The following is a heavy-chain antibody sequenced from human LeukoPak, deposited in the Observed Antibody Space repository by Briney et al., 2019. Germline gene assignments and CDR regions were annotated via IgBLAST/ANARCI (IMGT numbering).Heavy chain of an antibody. J-gene: IGHJ5*02. CDR1: GGSFSGYY. Sequence: KPSETLSLTCAVYGGSFSGYYWSWIRQPPGKGLEWIGEINHSGSTNYNPSLKSRVTISVDTSKNQFSLKLSSVTAADTAVYYCARVGPYDILTGYYSDWFDPWGQGTLVTVSS. D-gene: IGHD3-9*01. V-gene: IGHV4-34*01. CDR3: ARVGPYDILTGYYSDWFDP. CDR2: INHSGST.